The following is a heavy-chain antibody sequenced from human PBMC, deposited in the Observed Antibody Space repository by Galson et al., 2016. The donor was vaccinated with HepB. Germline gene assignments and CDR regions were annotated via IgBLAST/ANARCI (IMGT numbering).Heavy chain of an antibody. CDR1: GFTFINYA. J-gene: IGHJ1*01. CDR3: AKGREFVCRDDYDN. V-gene: IGHV3-23*01. D-gene: IGHD3-16*01. CDR2: ISGNGDSP. Sequence: SLRLSCAASGFTFINYAMTWVRQAPERGLEWVSHISGNGDSPYYADSVKGRFTISRDNSKNTLYLQMNNLRAEDTALYYCAKGREFVCRDDYDNWGQGA.